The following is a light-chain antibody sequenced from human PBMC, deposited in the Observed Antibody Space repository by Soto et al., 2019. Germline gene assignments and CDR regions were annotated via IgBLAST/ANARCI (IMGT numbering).Light chain of an antibody. CDR2: YDN. CDR1: NIGSKS. V-gene: IGLV3-21*01. CDR3: QVWDSSSDHVV. J-gene: IGLJ2*01. Sequence: SYELTQPPSMSVAPGKTATITCGGNNIGSKSVHWYQQKPGQAPVLVIYYDNNRPSGIPERFSGPNSGNTATLTISRVEAGDEAGYCCQVWDSSSDHVVFGGGTKLTVL.